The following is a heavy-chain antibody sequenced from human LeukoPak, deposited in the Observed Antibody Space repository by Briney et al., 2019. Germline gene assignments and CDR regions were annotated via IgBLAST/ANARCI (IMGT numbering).Heavy chain of an antibody. CDR2: ITGSGTTS. CDR3: VRGARFFGSGSYDY. V-gene: IGHV3-48*03. J-gene: IGHJ4*02. Sequence: PGGSLRLSCETSDFPFSGYEMNWGRQAPGKGLEWIAHITGSGTTSHYADSVRGRFTISRDNAKTSLHLEMTSLGTDDTAVYYCVRGARFFGSGSYDYWGQGTLVIVSS. D-gene: IGHD3-10*01. CDR1: DFPFSGYE.